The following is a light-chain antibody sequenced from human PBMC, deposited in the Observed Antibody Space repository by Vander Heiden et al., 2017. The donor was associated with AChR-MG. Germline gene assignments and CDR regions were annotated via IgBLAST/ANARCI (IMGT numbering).Light chain of an antibody. CDR1: QSVSSV. V-gene: IGKV3-15*01. CDR2: GAS. J-gene: IGKJ4*01. CDR3: QQDSDWPLT. Sequence: EIVMTQSPATLSVSPGERATLSCRASQSVSSVLAWYQQKPGQAPRLLIYGASTRATGIPARFSGSGSGTEFTLTISSLQSEDFAVYYCQQDSDWPLTFGGGTKVEI.